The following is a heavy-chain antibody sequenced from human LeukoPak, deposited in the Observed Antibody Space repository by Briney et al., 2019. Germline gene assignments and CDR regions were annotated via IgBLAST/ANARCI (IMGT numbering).Heavy chain of an antibody. CDR3: ARDHDYVWGSYRPIDAFDI. CDR2: ISSSSSYI. Sequence: GGSLRLSCAASGFTFSSYSMNWVRQAPGKGLEWVSSISSSSSYIYYADSVKGRFTISRDNAKNSLYLQMNSLRAEDTAVYYCARDHDYVWGSYRPIDAFDIWGQGTMVTVSS. V-gene: IGHV3-21*01. J-gene: IGHJ3*02. CDR1: GFTFSSYS. D-gene: IGHD3-16*02.